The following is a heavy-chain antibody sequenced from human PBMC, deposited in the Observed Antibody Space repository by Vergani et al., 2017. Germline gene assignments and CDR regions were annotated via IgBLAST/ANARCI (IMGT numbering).Heavy chain of an antibody. J-gene: IGHJ4*02. D-gene: IGHD3-10*01. V-gene: IGHV4-30-4*08. CDR3: ARVPIYYVGSGSYQGYFDY. Sequence: QVQLQESGPGLVKPSQTLSLTCSVSGSSVKSGDYYWTWIRQPPGKGLEWLGHTSYRETTNYNVSLKSRISMSMDTSKNQFYLNLESLTAADTAVYFCARVPIYYVGSGSYQGYFDYWGQGTLVIVSS. CDR2: TSYRETT. CDR1: GSSVKSGDYY.